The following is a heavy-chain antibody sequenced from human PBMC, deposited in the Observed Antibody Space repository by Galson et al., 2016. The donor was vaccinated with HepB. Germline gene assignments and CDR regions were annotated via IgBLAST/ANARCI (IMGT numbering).Heavy chain of an antibody. CDR3: SRAGTRYVSGLFSDGMDV. CDR2: ITTYNGNI. J-gene: IGHJ6*02. V-gene: IGHV1-18*04. Sequence: SVKVSCKASGYTFTNHGISWVRQAPGQGLEWMGWITTYNGNIAYAQNLQGRVTMTTDTSTSTTYMELRSLRSDDTAVYYGSRAGTRYVSGLFSDGMDVWGQGTPVTVSS. CDR1: GYTFTNHG. D-gene: IGHD3-10*01.